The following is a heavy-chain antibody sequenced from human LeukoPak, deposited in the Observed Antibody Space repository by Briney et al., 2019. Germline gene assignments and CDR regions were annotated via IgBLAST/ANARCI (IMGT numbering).Heavy chain of an antibody. CDR1: GFTVSSNS. J-gene: IGHJ4*02. Sequence: GGSLRLSCTVSGFTVSSNSMSWVRQAPRKGLEWVSFIYSGSTHYSDSVKGRFTISRDNSKNTLYLQMNSLRAEDTAVYYCARRAGAYSHPYDYGCRGTLVTVSS. CDR2: IYSGST. D-gene: IGHD4/OR15-4a*01. V-gene: IGHV3-53*01. CDR3: ARRAGAYSHPYDY.